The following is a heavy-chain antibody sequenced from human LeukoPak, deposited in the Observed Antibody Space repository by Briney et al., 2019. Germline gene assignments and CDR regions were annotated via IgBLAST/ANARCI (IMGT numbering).Heavy chain of an antibody. CDR3: ARLLVGANYYYYYMDV. J-gene: IGHJ6*03. Sequence: SETLSLTCTVSGDSISSSDYYWAWIRQPPGKGLEWIGYIYYSGSTNYNPSLKSRVTISVDTSKNQFSLKLSSVTAADTAVYYCARLLVGANYYYYYMDVWGKGTTVTVSS. CDR2: IYYSGST. V-gene: IGHV4-61*05. D-gene: IGHD1-26*01. CDR1: GDSISSSDYY.